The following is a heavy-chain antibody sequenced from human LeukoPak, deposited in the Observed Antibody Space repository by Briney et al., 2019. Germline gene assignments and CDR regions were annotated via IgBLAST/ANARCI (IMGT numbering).Heavy chain of an antibody. CDR3: ARDYYYDSSGYYYYFDY. CDR2: INHSGST. V-gene: IGHV4-34*01. J-gene: IGHJ4*02. D-gene: IGHD3-22*01. CDR1: GGSFSGYY. Sequence: SETLSLTCAVYGGSFSGYYWSWIRQPPGKGLEWIGEINHSGSTNYNPSLKSRVTISVDASKNQFSLKLSSVTAADTAVYCCARDYYYDSSGYYYYFDYWGQGTLVTVSS.